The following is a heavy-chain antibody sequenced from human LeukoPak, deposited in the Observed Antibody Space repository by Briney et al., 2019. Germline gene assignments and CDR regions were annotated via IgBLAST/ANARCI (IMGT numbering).Heavy chain of an antibody. CDR1: GFTFSSYE. CDR2: ISSSGSTI. D-gene: IGHD6-19*01. CDR3: ASTYSSGSFDY. J-gene: IGHJ4*02. Sequence: GGSLRLSCSASGFTFSSYEMNWVRQAPGKGLEWVSCISSSGSTIYYADSVKGRFTISRDNAKNSLYLQMNSLRAEDTAVYYCASTYSSGSFDYWGQGTLVTVSS. V-gene: IGHV3-48*03.